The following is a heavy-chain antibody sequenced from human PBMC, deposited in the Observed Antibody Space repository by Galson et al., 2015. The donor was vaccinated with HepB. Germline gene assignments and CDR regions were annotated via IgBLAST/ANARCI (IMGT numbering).Heavy chain of an antibody. J-gene: IGHJ4*02. CDR2: ISYDGSTK. CDR1: GFTFSSYA. Sequence: SLRLSCAASGFTFSSYAMHWVRQAPGKGLEWVAVISYDGSTKYYADSVKGRFTISRDNSKNTLYLQMNSLRAEDTAVYFCATGGGYTSSRLAAAAFDCWGQGTLVTVSS. CDR3: ATGGGYTSSRLAAAAFDC. V-gene: IGHV3-30-3*01. D-gene: IGHD6-13*01.